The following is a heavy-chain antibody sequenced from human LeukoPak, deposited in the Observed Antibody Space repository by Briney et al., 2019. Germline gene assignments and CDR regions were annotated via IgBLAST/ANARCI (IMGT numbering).Heavy chain of an antibody. V-gene: IGHV4-34*01. J-gene: IGHJ5*02. Sequence: SETLSLTCAVYGGSFSGYYWSWIRQPPGKGLEWIGEINHSGSTNYNPSLKSRGTISVDTSKNQFSLKLSSVTAADTAVYYCARVLDSSGYYHGFDPWGQGTLGTLSS. CDR3: ARVLDSSGYYHGFDP. D-gene: IGHD3-22*01. CDR1: GGSFSGYY. CDR2: INHSGST.